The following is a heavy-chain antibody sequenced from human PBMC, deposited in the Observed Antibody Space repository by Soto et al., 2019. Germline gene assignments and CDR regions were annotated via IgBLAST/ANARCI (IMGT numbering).Heavy chain of an antibody. V-gene: IGHV1-18*01. CDR1: GYTFTSYG. CDR3: ARGGDSTGEYWDDSFDI. Sequence: ASVKVSCKASGYTFTSYGISWVRQATGQGLEWMGWISAYNGNTNYAQKLQGRVTMITDTSTSTAYMELRSQRSDDTAVYYCARGGDSTGEYWDDSFDIWGQGTMVTVSS. D-gene: IGHD7-27*01. J-gene: IGHJ3*02. CDR2: ISAYNGNT.